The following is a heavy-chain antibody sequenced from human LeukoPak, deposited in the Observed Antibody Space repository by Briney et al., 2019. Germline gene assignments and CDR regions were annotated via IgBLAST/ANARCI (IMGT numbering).Heavy chain of an antibody. CDR2: IDPSDSYT. J-gene: IGHJ4*02. V-gene: IGHV5-10-1*01. CDR3: ARRRGSYSDY. Sequence: GESLKISCKGSGYSFTSYWISWVRQTPGKGLEWMGRIDPSDSYTNYSPSFQGHVTISADKSISAAYLQWSSLKASDTAMYYCARRRGSYSDYWGQGTLVTVSS. CDR1: GYSFTSYW. D-gene: IGHD1-26*01.